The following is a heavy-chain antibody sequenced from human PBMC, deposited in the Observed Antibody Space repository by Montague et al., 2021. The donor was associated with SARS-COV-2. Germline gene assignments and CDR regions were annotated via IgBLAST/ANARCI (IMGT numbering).Heavy chain of an antibody. CDR2: ISSGSSYI. D-gene: IGHD4-17*01. Sequence: SLRLSCAASGFTFSSYSMNWVRQAPGKGLEWVSSISSGSSYIYYADSVKGRFTISRDNAKNSLYLQMNSLRAEDTAVYYCARELTTVTTSYFDYWGQGTLVTVSS. CDR3: ARELTTVTTSYFDY. CDR1: GFTFSSYS. J-gene: IGHJ4*02. V-gene: IGHV3-21*01.